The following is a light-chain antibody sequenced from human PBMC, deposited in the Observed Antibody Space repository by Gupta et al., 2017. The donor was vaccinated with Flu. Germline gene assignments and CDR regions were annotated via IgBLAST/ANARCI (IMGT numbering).Light chain of an antibody. V-gene: IGLV2-11*01. Sequence: QSALTRPRSVSGSPGQSVTISCTGTSNDVGGFDYLSWYQQHPGKAPKILIYDVSTRPSGVPDRFSGSKSGNTASLTISGLQADDEADYYCCSYAGSYTYVFGSGTKVTVL. CDR1: SNDVGGFDY. CDR3: CSYAGSYTYV. J-gene: IGLJ1*01. CDR2: DVS.